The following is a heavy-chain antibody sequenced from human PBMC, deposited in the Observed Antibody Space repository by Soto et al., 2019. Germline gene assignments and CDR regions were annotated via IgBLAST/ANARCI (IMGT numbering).Heavy chain of an antibody. CDR2: INPSGGST. V-gene: IGHV1-46*01. CDR3: ARDLTSGDY. CDR1: GYIFTNYY. D-gene: IGHD7-27*01. Sequence: QVQLVQSGAEVKNPGASVKLSCKASGYIFTNYYIHWVRQAPGQGLEWMAIINPSGGSTNYAQKFQGRVPLARDTFPNTVYLELSSLRSEDTAIYYCARDLTSGDYWGQGTLVTVSS. J-gene: IGHJ4*02.